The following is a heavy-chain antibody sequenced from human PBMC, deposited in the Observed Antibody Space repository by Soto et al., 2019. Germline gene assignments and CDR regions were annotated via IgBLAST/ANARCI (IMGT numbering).Heavy chain of an antibody. Sequence: PGGSLRLSCVASGFTVSSNYMSWVRQAPGKGLEWVSVSYSGGSTDYADSVKGRFTISRDNSKNTLYLQMNSLRAEDTAVYYCARARDGYNFLYEPTWGQGTLDTVST. V-gene: IGHV3-53*01. CDR2: SYSGGST. CDR3: ARARDGYNFLYEPT. CDR1: GFTVSSNY. D-gene: IGHD5-12*01. J-gene: IGHJ4*02.